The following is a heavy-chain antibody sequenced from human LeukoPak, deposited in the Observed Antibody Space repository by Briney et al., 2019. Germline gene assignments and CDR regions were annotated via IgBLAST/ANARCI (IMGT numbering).Heavy chain of an antibody. D-gene: IGHD3-22*01. V-gene: IGHV4-34*01. J-gene: IGHJ4*02. Sequence: PSETLSLTCAVYGGSFSGYYWSWIRQPPGKGLEWIGEINHSGSTNYNPSLKSRVTISVDTSKNQFSLKLSSVTAADTAVYFCAGGGDSGGYYYPMFDYWGRGTLVTVSS. CDR2: INHSGST. CDR1: GGSFSGYY. CDR3: AGGGDSGGYYYPMFDY.